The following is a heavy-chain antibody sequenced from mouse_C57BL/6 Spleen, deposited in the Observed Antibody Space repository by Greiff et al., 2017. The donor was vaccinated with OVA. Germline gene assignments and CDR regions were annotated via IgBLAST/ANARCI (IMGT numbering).Heavy chain of an antibody. CDR3: AVYYYGSRAMDY. Sequence: EVQLMESGGGLVKPGGSLKLSCAASGFTFSDYGMHWVRQAPEKGLEWVAYISRGSSTIYYADKVKGRFTISRDNAKNTLFLQMTSLRSEDTAMYYCAVYYYGSRAMDYWGQGTSVTVSS. CDR1: GFTFSDYG. V-gene: IGHV5-17*01. CDR2: ISRGSSTI. J-gene: IGHJ4*01. D-gene: IGHD1-1*01.